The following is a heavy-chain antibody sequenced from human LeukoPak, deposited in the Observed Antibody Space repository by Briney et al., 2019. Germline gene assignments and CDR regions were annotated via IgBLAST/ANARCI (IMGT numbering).Heavy chain of an antibody. CDR2: ISSSGSTI. V-gene: IGHV3-48*03. D-gene: IGHD3-22*01. J-gene: IGHJ3*02. Sequence: GGSLRLSCAASGFTFSTYEMNWVRQAPGKGLEWVSYISSSGSTIYYADSVKGRFTISRDNAKNSLYLQMNSLRAEDTAVYYCARDLYYYDSRAPDIWGQGTMVTVSS. CDR3: ARDLYYYDSRAPDI. CDR1: GFTFSTYE.